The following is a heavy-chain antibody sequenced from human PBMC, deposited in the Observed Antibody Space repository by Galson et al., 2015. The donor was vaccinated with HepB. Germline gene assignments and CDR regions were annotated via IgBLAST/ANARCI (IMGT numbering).Heavy chain of an antibody. CDR2: IYYSGST. D-gene: IGHD5-18*01. Sequence: SETLSLTCTVSGGSISSYYWSWIRQPPGKGLEWIGYIYYSGSTNYNPSLKSRVTISVDTSKNQFSLKLSSVTAADTAVYYCARAQLFNEVTRSEEIGRFDYWGQGTLVTVSS. CDR1: GGSISSYY. J-gene: IGHJ4*02. CDR3: ARAQLFNEVTRSEEIGRFDY. V-gene: IGHV4-59*01.